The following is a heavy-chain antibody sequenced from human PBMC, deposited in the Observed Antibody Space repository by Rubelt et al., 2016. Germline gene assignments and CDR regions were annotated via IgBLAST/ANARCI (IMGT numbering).Heavy chain of an antibody. CDR2: INHSGST. V-gene: IGHV4-61*01. CDR1: GGSVSSGSYY. CDR3: ARAGRLRWLA. Sequence: QVQLQESGPGLVKPSETLSLTCTVSGGSVSSGSYYWSWIRQPPGKGLEWIGEINHSGSTNHQPSLMRRATISVETSKNQFSPRLSSVTAADTAVYYCARAGRLRWLAWGQGTLVTVSS. D-gene: IGHD4-23*01. J-gene: IGHJ5*02.